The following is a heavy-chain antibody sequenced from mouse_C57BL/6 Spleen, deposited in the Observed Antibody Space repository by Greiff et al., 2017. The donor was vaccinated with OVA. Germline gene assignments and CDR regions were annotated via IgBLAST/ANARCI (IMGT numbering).Heavy chain of an antibody. D-gene: IGHD1-1*01. Sequence: DVQLVESGGGLVKPGGSLKLSCAASGFTFSDYGMHWVRQAPEKGLEWVAYISSGSSTIYYADTVKGRFTISRDNAKNTLFLQMTSLRSEDTAMYYCARPGDYYGSSSFDYWGQGTTLTVSS. CDR1: GFTFSDYG. CDR3: ARPGDYYGSSSFDY. CDR2: ISSGSSTI. V-gene: IGHV5-17*01. J-gene: IGHJ2*01.